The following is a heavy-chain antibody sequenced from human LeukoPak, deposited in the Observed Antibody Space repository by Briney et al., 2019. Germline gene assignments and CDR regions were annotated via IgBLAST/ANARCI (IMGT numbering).Heavy chain of an antibody. CDR3: ARDLGYCSSTSCPSFDY. CDR2: INWNGGST. Sequence: PGGSLRLSCAASGFTFDDYGMSWVRQAPGKGLEWVSGINWNGGSTGYADSVKGRFTISRDNAKNSLYLQMNSLRAEDTALYYCARDLGYCSSTSCPSFDYWGQGTLVTVSS. D-gene: IGHD2-2*01. J-gene: IGHJ4*02. V-gene: IGHV3-20*04. CDR1: GFTFDDYG.